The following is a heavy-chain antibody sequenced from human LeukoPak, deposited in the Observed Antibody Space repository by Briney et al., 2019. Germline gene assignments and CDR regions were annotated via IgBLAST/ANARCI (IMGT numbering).Heavy chain of an antibody. Sequence: GGSLRLSCAASGFAFSGYWMHWVRQAPGKGLVWLSRINGDGYSISYADSVKGRFTISRDNAKNTLYLQMNSLRAEDTAMYYCARGEAVAGTDHWGQGALVTVSS. V-gene: IGHV3-74*01. CDR2: INGDGYSI. CDR3: ARGEAVAGTDH. CDR1: GFAFSGYW. J-gene: IGHJ4*02. D-gene: IGHD6-19*01.